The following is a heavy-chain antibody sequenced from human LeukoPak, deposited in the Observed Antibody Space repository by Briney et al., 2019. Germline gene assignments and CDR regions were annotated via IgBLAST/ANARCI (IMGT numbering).Heavy chain of an antibody. D-gene: IGHD5-24*01. CDR2: IYYSGST. V-gene: IGHV4-59*01. CDR1: GGSISSYY. J-gene: IGHJ6*03. CDR3: ARVHRGYYYMDV. Sequence: PSETLSLTCTVSGGSISSYYWSWIRQPPGKRLDWIGYIYYSGSTNYNPSLKSRVTISVDTSKNQFSLKLSSVTAADTAVYYCARVHRGYYYMDVWGKGTTVSVSS.